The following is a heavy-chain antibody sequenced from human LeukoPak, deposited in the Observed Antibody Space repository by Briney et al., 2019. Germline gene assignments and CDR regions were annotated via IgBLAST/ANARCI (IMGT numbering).Heavy chain of an antibody. D-gene: IGHD2-15*01. J-gene: IGHJ4*02. CDR3: ARDDRYCSGGSCYSVDY. Sequence: PGASVKVSCKASGGTFSSYAISWVRQAPGQGLEWMGGIIPIFGTANYAQKFQGRVTITADESTSTAYMELSSLRSEDTAVYYCARDDRYCSGGSCYSVDYWGQGTLVTVSS. CDR1: GGTFSSYA. V-gene: IGHV1-69*13. CDR2: IIPIFGTA.